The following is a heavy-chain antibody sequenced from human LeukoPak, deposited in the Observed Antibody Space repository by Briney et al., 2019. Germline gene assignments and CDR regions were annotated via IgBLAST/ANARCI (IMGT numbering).Heavy chain of an antibody. Sequence: SETLSLTCTVSGGSISSGDYYWSWIRQPPGKGLEWIGYIYYSGSTYYNPSLKSRVTISVDTSKNHFSLKLSSVTAADTAVYYCARGGAYYYDSSGDAFDIWGQGTMVTVSS. CDR3: ARGGAYYYDSSGDAFDI. CDR1: GGSISSGDYY. CDR2: IYYSGST. V-gene: IGHV4-30-4*08. J-gene: IGHJ3*02. D-gene: IGHD3-22*01.